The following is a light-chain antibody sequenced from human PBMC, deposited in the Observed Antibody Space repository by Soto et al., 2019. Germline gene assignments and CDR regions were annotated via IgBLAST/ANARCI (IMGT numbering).Light chain of an antibody. CDR3: HSYTSTTTYV. CDR1: SSDVGGYNY. J-gene: IGLJ1*01. V-gene: IGLV2-14*01. Sequence: QSALTQPASVSGSPGQSITISCTGTSSDVGGYNYVFWYQQHPGKAPKLMIYEVNNRPSGVSNRFSGSKSGNTASLTISGIQAENEADYYCHSYTSTTTYVFGTGTKLNVL. CDR2: EVN.